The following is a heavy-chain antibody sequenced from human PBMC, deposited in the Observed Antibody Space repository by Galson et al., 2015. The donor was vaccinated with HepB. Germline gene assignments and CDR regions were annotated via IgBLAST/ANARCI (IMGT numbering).Heavy chain of an antibody. J-gene: IGHJ5*02. CDR2: INSDGRST. D-gene: IGHD4-17*01. V-gene: IGHV3-74*01. Sequence: SLRLSCAASGLTFSKYWMHWVRQAPGKGLVWVSRINSDGRSTSYADSVKGRFTISRDNAKNTLYLQMRSLRTEDTAVYYCAKGYGLFDLWGPGTLVTVSS. CDR3: AKGYGLFDL. CDR1: GLTFSKYW.